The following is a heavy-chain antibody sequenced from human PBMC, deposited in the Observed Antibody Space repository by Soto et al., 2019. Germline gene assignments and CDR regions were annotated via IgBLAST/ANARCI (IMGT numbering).Heavy chain of an antibody. Sequence: EVQLLESGGGLVQPGGSLRLSCAASGFTFSSYAMSWVRQAPGKGLEWVSAISGSGGSTYYADSVKGRFTISIDKSKNGLYLQMNSLRAEDTAVYYCAKDSDYYDFWSGYYPFGYYMDVWGKGTTVTVSS. CDR1: GFTFSSYA. D-gene: IGHD3-3*01. CDR2: ISGSGGST. CDR3: AKDSDYYDFWSGYYPFGYYMDV. J-gene: IGHJ6*03. V-gene: IGHV3-23*01.